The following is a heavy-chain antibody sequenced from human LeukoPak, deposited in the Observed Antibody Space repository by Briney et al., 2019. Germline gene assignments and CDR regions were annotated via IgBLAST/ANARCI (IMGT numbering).Heavy chain of an antibody. Sequence: ASVKLSRKASGYTFTGYYMHWVRQPPAQGLEWMGWINPNSCGTNYAQKFKGSVPMTRDTSISTPYMELRRMRSDDTAVYYCAREHVHGDYGPLDYWGKGTLVTASS. CDR2: INPNSCGT. V-gene: IGHV1-2*02. CDR1: GYTFTGYY. J-gene: IGHJ4*02. CDR3: AREHVHGDYGPLDY. D-gene: IGHD4-17*01.